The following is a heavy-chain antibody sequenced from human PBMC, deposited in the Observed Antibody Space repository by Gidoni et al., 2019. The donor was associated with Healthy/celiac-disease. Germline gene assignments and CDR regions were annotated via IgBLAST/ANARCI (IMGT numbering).Heavy chain of an antibody. CDR2: SSAYNGNT. CDR1: GYTFTSYG. V-gene: IGHV1-18*01. CDR3: ARVPDYYDSSGYSFDY. Sequence: QVQLVQSGAEVKKPGASVKVSCKASGYTFTSYGISWVRQAPGQGLEWTGWSSAYNGNTNYAQKLQGRVTMTTDTSTSTAYMELRSLRSDDTAVYYCARVPDYYDSSGYSFDYWGQGTLVTVSS. D-gene: IGHD3-22*01. J-gene: IGHJ4*02.